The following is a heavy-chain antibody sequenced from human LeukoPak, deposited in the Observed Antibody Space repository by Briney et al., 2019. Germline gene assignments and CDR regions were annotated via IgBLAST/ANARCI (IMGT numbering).Heavy chain of an antibody. J-gene: IGHJ4*02. CDR3: ARDGRYYYDSSGYYMWPEGFDY. D-gene: IGHD3-22*01. CDR1: GGSFSGYD. Sequence: PSETLSLTCAVYGGSFSGYDWSWIRQPPGEGLEWIGEINHSGSTNYNPSLKSRVTISIDTSKNQFSLNLSSVTAADTAVYYCARDGRYYYDSSGYYMWPEGFDYWGQGTLVTVSS. V-gene: IGHV4-34*01. CDR2: INHSGST.